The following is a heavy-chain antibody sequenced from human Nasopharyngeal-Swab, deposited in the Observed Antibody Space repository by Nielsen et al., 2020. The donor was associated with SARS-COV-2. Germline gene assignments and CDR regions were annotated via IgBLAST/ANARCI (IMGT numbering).Heavy chain of an antibody. CDR3: AREAAAGIVYGMDV. Sequence: ASVKVSCKASGYTFTSYAMNWVRQATGQGLEWMGWINTNTGNPTYAQGFTGRFVFSLDTPVSTAYLQISSLKAEDTAVYYCAREAAAGIVYGMDVWGQGTAVTVSS. CDR2: INTNTGNP. D-gene: IGHD6-13*01. V-gene: IGHV7-4-1*02. J-gene: IGHJ6*02. CDR1: GYTFTSYA.